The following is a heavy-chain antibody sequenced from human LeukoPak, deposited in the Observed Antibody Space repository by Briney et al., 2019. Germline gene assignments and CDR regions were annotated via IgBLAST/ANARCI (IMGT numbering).Heavy chain of an antibody. Sequence: PGGSLRLSCAASGFTFSSYSMNWVRQAPGKGLEWVSSISSSSSYIYYADSVKGRFTISRDNAKNSLYLQMNSLRAEDTAVYYCARDPLVATILYYFDYWGQGTLVTVSS. CDR3: ARDPLVATILYYFDY. CDR1: GFTFSSYS. D-gene: IGHD5-12*01. V-gene: IGHV3-21*01. J-gene: IGHJ4*02. CDR2: ISSSSSYI.